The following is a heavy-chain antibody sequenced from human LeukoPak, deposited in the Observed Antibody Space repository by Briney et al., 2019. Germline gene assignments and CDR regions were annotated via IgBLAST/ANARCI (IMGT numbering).Heavy chain of an antibody. CDR2: IFWNDDQ. Sequence: SGPTLVHPTQTLTLTCTFSGFSLSTSGVGVGWIRQPPGKALEWLALIFWNDDQRYSPSVKSRLTITKDTPKNQVVLTMTNMDPLDTATYYCAQSNPPYYDFWSGYYPGNWFDPWGQGTLVTVSS. V-gene: IGHV2-5*01. D-gene: IGHD3-3*01. J-gene: IGHJ5*02. CDR1: GFSLSTSGVG. CDR3: AQSNPPYYDFWSGYYPGNWFDP.